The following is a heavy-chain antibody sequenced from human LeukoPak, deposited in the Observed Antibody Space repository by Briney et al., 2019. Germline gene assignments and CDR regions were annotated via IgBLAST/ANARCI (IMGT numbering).Heavy chain of an antibody. CDR2: INHSGGT. CDR1: GGSFSDYS. Sequence: PSETLSLTCAVYGGSFSDYSWTWIRQPPGKGLQWIGEINHSGGTNHNPSLKSRVTISVDTSKNQFSLKLSSVTAADTAVYYCARGHVSYYDSSGYYYFDYWGQGTLVTVSS. J-gene: IGHJ4*02. CDR3: ARGHVSYYDSSGYYYFDY. D-gene: IGHD3-22*01. V-gene: IGHV4-34*01.